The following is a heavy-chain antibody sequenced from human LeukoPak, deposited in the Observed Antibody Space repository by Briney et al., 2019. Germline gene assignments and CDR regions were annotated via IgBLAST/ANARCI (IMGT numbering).Heavy chain of an antibody. CDR3: AKKDVSYFDY. CDR1: GFPFAPFW. Sequence: GGSLRLSCAASGFPFAPFWMTWVRQAPGKGPEFVATMNRDGSEVAYGNSVRGRFTISRDNSKNTLYLQMNSLRAEDTAVYYYAKKDVSYFDYWGQGTLVTVSS. J-gene: IGHJ4*02. D-gene: IGHD2-15*01. V-gene: IGHV3-7*02. CDR2: MNRDGSEV.